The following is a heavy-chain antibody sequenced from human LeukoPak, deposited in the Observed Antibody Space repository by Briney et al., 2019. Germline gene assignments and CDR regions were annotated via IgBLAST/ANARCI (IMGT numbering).Heavy chain of an antibody. V-gene: IGHV6-1*01. Sequence: SQTLSLTCAISGDSFSTNSAPWNWIRQSPSRGLEWLGRTFYRSQCYYDYAVSVKGRISINPDTSKNHFSLHLNSVPPEETAVYYCAREILGSESTPFEYWGQGALVTVSS. D-gene: IGHD2/OR15-2a*01. J-gene: IGHJ4*02. CDR3: AREILGSESTPFEY. CDR2: TFYRSQCYY. CDR1: GDSFSTNSAP.